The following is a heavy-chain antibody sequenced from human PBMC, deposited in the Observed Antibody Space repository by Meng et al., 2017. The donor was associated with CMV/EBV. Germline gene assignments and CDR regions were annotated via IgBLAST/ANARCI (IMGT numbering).Heavy chain of an antibody. V-gene: IGHV3-7*01. Sequence: GESLKISCAASGFTFSSYWMSWVRQAPGKGLEWVANIKQDGSEKYYVDSVKGRFTISRDNAKNSPYLQMNSLRAEDTAVYYCARDLRVVPAAVYYFDYWGQGTLVTVSS. CDR3: ARDLRVVPAAVYYFDY. CDR2: IKQDGSEK. D-gene: IGHD2-2*01. CDR1: GFTFSSYW. J-gene: IGHJ4*02.